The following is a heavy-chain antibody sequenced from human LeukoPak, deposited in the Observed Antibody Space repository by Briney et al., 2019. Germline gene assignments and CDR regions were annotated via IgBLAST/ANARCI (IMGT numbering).Heavy chain of an antibody. D-gene: IGHD5-24*01. CDR3: ARDRRLDY. CDR1: GFTFSTYS. Sequence: PGGSLRLSCAASGFTFSTYSMNWVRQAPGKGLEWVAVISYDGSNKYYADSVKGRFTISRDNSKNTLYLQMNSLRAEDTAVYYCARDRRLDYWGQGTLVTVSS. CDR2: ISYDGSNK. V-gene: IGHV3-30*03. J-gene: IGHJ4*02.